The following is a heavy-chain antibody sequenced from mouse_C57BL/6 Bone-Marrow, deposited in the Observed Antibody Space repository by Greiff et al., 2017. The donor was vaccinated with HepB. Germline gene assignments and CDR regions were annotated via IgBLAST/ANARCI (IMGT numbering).Heavy chain of an antibody. CDR2: IGSGGSYT. J-gene: IGHJ1*03. CDR1: GFTFTSYG. Sequence: EVKLVESGGDLVKPGASLKLSCAASGFTFTSYGMSWVRQTPDQRLEWVASIGSGGSYTYYPDSVKGRFTISRDNATNTPYLQLGSLKSGDTALYDCARPVSTMVTGTGVWGTGTTVTVSS. D-gene: IGHD2-13*01. V-gene: IGHV5-6*01. CDR3: ARPVSTMVTGTGV.